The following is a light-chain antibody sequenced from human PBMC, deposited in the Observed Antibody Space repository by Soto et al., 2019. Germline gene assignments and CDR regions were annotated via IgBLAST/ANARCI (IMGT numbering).Light chain of an antibody. V-gene: IGKV3-20*01. CDR2: GAS. CDR1: QSVSSSY. CDR3: QQYGSSAPVT. J-gene: IGKJ2*01. Sequence: EIVLTQSPGTLSLSPGERATLSCRASQSVSSSYLAWYQQKPGQAPRLLIYGASSRATGIPDRFSGSASGTDFTLTISRLEPEDFAVYYCQQYGSSAPVTFGQGTKLEIK.